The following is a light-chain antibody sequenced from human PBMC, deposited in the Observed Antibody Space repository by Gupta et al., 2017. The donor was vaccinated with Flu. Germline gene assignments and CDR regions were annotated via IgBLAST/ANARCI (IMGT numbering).Light chain of an antibody. V-gene: IGKV4-1*01. CDR2: WAS. Sequence: VSLGERATINCKSSQSVLYSSNNKNYLAWYQQKPGQPPKLLIYWASTRESGVPDRFSGSGSGTDFTLTISSLQAEDVAVYYCQQYYSTPFTFGPGTKVDIK. J-gene: IGKJ3*01. CDR1: QSVLYSSNNKNY. CDR3: QQYYSTPFT.